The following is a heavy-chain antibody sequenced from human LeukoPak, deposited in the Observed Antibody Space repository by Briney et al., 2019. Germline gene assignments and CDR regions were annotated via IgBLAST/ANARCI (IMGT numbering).Heavy chain of an antibody. Sequence: GGSLRLSCATSGFTVSSSYMIWVRQAPGKGLEWVSVIYSGGYTYYADSVKGRFTISRDHSKNTLYLQMDSLRAEDTAVYYCARENGYKVFDYWGQGTLVTVSS. CDR3: ARENGYKVFDY. J-gene: IGHJ4*02. V-gene: IGHV3-53*01. D-gene: IGHD5-24*01. CDR2: IYSGGYT. CDR1: GFTVSSSY.